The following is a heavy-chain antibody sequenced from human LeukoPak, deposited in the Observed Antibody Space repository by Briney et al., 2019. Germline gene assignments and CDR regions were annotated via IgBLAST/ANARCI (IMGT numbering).Heavy chain of an antibody. J-gene: IGHJ5*02. CDR1: GGTFSSYA. D-gene: IGHD3-22*01. V-gene: IGHV1-69*01. CDR3: ARDYYSENWFDP. CDR2: IIPIFGTA. Sequence: SVKVSCKASGGTFSSYAISWVRQAPGQGLEWMGGIIPIFGTANYAQKFQGRVTITADESTSTAYMELRSLRSDDTAVYYCARDYYSENWFDPWGQGTLVTVSS.